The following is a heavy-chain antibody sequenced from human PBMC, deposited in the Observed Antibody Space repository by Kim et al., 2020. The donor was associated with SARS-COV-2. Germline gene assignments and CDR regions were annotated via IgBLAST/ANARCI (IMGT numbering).Heavy chain of an antibody. D-gene: IGHD3-10*01. J-gene: IGHJ5*02. CDR3: ARVSGSGSYLYDP. CDR1: GGTFSSYA. V-gene: IGHV1-69*13. CDR2: IIPIFGTA. Sequence: SVKVSCKASGGTFSSYAISWVRQAPGQGLEWMGGIIPIFGTANYAQKFQGRVTITADESTSTAYMELSSLRSEDTAVYYCARVSGSGSYLYDPWGQGTLVTVSS.